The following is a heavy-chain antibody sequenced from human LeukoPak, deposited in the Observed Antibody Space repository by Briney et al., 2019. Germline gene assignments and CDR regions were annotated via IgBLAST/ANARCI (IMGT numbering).Heavy chain of an antibody. D-gene: IGHD2-21*01. V-gene: IGHV4-4*09. CDR2: NYPGGTI. CDR1: GASFTSYH. J-gene: IGHJ4*02. Sequence: PSETLSLTCAVSGASFTSYHWTWIRQPPGKGLEWIGDNYPGGTIRYNPSLESRVTISVDTSKNQFSLMLNSVTAADTAVYYCARHVAYSSQIDSWGLGTLVTVSS. CDR3: ARHVAYSSQIDS.